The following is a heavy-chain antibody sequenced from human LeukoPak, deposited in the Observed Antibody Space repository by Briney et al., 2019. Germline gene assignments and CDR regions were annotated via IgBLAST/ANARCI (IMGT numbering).Heavy chain of an antibody. D-gene: IGHD5-18*01. CDR1: GGSFSGYY. CDR3: ARGGGYSFLAY. Sequence: PSETLSLTCAVYGGSFSGYYWSWIRQPPGKGLEWIGEINHSGSTNYNPSLKSRVTISVDTSKNQFSLKLSSVTAADTAVYYCARGGGYSFLAYWGQGTLVTVSS. V-gene: IGHV4-34*01. CDR2: INHSGST. J-gene: IGHJ4*02.